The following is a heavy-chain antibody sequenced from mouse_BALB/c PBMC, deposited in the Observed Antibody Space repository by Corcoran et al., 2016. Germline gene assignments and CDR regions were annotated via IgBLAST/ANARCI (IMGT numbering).Heavy chain of an antibody. CDR2: INPNNGGT. D-gene: IGHD4-1*01. CDR3: ARDWDWYFDV. J-gene: IGHJ1*01. CDR1: GYTFTDYY. Sequence: EVQLPQSGPELVKPGASVKMSCKASGYTFTDYYMKWVKQSHGKGLEWIGDINPNNGGTSYNQKFKGKATLTVDKSSSTAYMQLNSLTSEDSAVYYWARDWDWYFDVWGAGTTVTVSS. V-gene: IGHV1-26*01.